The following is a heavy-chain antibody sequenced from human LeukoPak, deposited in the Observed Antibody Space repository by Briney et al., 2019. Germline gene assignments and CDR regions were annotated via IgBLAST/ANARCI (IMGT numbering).Heavy chain of an antibody. V-gene: IGHV3-7*01. Sequence: PGGSLRLSCAASGFTFGSYWMSWVRQAPGKGLEWVANIKQDGSEKYYVDSVKGRFTISRDNAKNSLYLQMNSLRAEDTAVYYCARHIVVVPAASDHYMDVWGKGTTVTVSS. J-gene: IGHJ6*03. CDR3: ARHIVVVPAASDHYMDV. CDR2: IKQDGSEK. CDR1: GFTFGSYW. D-gene: IGHD2-2*01.